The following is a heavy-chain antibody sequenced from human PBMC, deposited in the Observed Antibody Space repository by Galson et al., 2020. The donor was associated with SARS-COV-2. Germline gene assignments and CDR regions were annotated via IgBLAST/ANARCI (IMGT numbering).Heavy chain of an antibody. CDR3: ARGTDRTVLGLDP. Sequence: TGGSLRLSCEASEFTFSYYAMHWVRQAPGKGLEWLAVISHDGSNDYHVDSVKGRFTISRDNSKKTLYLQMNSLRVEDTAVYYCARGTDRTVLGLDPWGQGTLVTVSS. V-gene: IGHV3-30-3*01. J-gene: IGHJ5*02. D-gene: IGHD1-1*01. CDR2: ISHDGSND. CDR1: EFTFSYYA.